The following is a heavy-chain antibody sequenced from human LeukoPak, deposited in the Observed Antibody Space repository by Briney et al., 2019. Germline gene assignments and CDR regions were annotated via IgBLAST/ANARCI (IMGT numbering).Heavy chain of an antibody. CDR3: ARDIISGRDY. CDR1: GFTFSSNY. CDR2: INSGGTT. V-gene: IGHV3-53*01. J-gene: IGHJ4*02. Sequence: PGGSLRLSCAASGFTFSSNYMSWVRQAPGKGLEWVSVINSGGTTYYADSVKGRFTISRDNSKNTLYLQMNSLRAEDTAVYYCARDIISGRDYWGQGTLVTVSS. D-gene: IGHD2-8*02.